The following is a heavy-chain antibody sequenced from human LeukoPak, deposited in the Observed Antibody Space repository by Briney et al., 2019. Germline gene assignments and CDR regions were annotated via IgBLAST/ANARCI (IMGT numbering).Heavy chain of an antibody. CDR2: IIPFLPVA. CDR1: GATFSSYA. J-gene: IGHJ4*02. CDR3: ARSFDSSGYYSAYFDS. V-gene: IGHV1-69*04. D-gene: IGHD3-22*01. Sequence: SVKVSCKASGATFSSYAISWVRQAPGQGLEWMGRIIPFLPVANYAQDFQGRVTITADKPTNTAYMELNSLTSEDTAVYYCARSFDSSGYYSAYFDSWGQGTLVTVSS.